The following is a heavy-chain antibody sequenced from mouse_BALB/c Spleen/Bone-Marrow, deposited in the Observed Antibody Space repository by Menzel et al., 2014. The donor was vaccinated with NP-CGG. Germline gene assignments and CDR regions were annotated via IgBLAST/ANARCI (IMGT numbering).Heavy chain of an antibody. CDR1: GHTFTTYF. CDR3: ARGDYYRSVMDY. J-gene: IGHJ4*01. D-gene: IGHD2-14*01. V-gene: IGHV1S56*01. Sequence: QVQLQQSGPELVKPGASMRISCKASGHTFTTYFIHWVKQRPGQGLERIGWIYPGNINIKYNENFKDKVTLTADKSSNTAHLQLSSLTSEDSAVYFCARGDYYRSVMDYWGQGTSVTVSS. CDR2: IYPGNINI.